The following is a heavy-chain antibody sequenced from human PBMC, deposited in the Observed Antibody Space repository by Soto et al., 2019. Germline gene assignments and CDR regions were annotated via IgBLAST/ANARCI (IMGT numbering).Heavy chain of an antibody. D-gene: IGHD3-10*01. Sequence: RSLTLSFAASGFPFSRYATSWVLQKTGDGLELVSAISGSGGSTYYADSVKGRFTISRDNSKNTLYLQMNSLRAEDTAVYYCAKTLGWVRGLYYYGMDVWGQGTTVTVS. V-gene: IGHV3-23*01. CDR3: AKTLGWVRGLYYYGMDV. CDR2: ISGSGGST. CDR1: GFPFSRYA. J-gene: IGHJ6*02.